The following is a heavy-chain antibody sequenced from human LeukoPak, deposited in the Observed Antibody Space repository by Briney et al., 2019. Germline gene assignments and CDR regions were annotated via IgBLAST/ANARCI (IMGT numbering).Heavy chain of an antibody. CDR2: INPNSGGT. D-gene: IGHD2-2*01. Sequence: ASVKVSCKASGYTFTSYYMHWVRQTPGQGLEWMGWINPNSGGTNYAQKFQGRVTMTRDTSISTAYMELSRLRSDDTAVYYCARSYRPVPAARPYYFDYWGQGTLVTVSS. CDR3: ARSYRPVPAARPYYFDY. J-gene: IGHJ4*02. CDR1: GYTFTSYY. V-gene: IGHV1-2*02.